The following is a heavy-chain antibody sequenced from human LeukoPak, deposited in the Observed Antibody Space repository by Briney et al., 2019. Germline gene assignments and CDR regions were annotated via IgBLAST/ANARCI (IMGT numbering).Heavy chain of an antibody. Sequence: PSETLSLTCTVSGGPISNYYWGWIRQPPGEGLEWIGSIYYSGSTYYNPSLKSRVTISVDTSKNQFSLKLSSVTAADTAVYYCARGRFGLGYCSSTSCYVEGFDPWGQGTLVTVSS. CDR3: ARGRFGLGYCSSTSCYVEGFDP. CDR2: IYYSGST. CDR1: GGPISNYY. D-gene: IGHD2-2*01. V-gene: IGHV4-39*07. J-gene: IGHJ5*02.